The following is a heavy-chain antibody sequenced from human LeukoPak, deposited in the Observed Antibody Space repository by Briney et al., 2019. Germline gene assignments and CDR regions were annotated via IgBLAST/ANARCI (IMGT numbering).Heavy chain of an antibody. D-gene: IGHD3-10*01. CDR2: ISSSGSTI. CDR3: AREPMVRGKNGMDV. Sequence: GGSLRLSCAASGFTFSSYEMNWVRQAPGKGLEWVSYISSSGSTIYYADSVKGRFTISRDNTKNSLYLQMNSLRAEDTAVYYCAREPMVRGKNGMDVWGKGTTVTVSS. V-gene: IGHV3-48*03. J-gene: IGHJ6*04. CDR1: GFTFSSYE.